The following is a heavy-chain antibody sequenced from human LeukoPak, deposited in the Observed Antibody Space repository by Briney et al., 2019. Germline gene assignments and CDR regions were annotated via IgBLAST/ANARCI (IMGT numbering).Heavy chain of an antibody. CDR1: GYTLTELS. V-gene: IGHV1-24*01. J-gene: IGHJ5*02. CDR3: ATYDFWSGYYERGTNWFDP. Sequence: GASVKVSCKVSGYTLTELSMHWVRQAPGKGLEWMGGFDPEDGETIYARKFQGRVTMTEDTSTDTAYMELSSLRSEDTAVYYCATYDFWSGYYERGTNWFDPWGQGTLVTVSS. CDR2: FDPEDGET. D-gene: IGHD3-3*01.